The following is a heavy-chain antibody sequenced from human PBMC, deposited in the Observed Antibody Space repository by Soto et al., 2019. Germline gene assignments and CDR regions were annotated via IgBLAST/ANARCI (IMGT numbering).Heavy chain of an antibody. V-gene: IGHV3-23*01. J-gene: IGHJ4*02. Sequence: EVQLLESGGGLVQPGGSLRLSCAASGFTFSSYAMNWVRQAPGKGLEWVSAISGSGDTIYYADSVKGRFTISRDNSKHTLYLQMNSLRSEDTAVYYCAKDSRSGNSRYEVDCWGQGTLVTVSS. CDR1: GFTFSSYA. CDR3: AKDSRSGNSRYEVDC. CDR2: ISGSGDTI. D-gene: IGHD6-13*01.